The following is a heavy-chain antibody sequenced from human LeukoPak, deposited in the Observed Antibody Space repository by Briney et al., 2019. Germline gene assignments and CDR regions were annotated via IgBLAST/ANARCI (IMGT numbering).Heavy chain of an antibody. D-gene: IGHD3-22*01. V-gene: IGHV3-7*01. CDR2: IKQDGSEK. J-gene: IGHJ4*02. CDR1: GFTFSSYW. CDR3: ARDSKTYYYDSSGCYFDY. Sequence: PGGSLRLSCAASGFTFSSYWMSWVRQAPGKGLEWVANIKQDGSEKYYVDSVKGRFTISRDNAKTSLYLQMNSLRAEDTAVYYCARDSKTYYYDSSGCYFDYWGQGTLVTASS.